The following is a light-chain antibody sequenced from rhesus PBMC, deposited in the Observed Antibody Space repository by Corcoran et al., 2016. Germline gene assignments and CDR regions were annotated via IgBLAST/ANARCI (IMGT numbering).Light chain of an antibody. V-gene: IGKV1-38*01. CDR2: DAS. CDR3: QQRNSCPYS. Sequence: DIQLTQSPSSLSASVGDRVTSTCRASQDINRYLAWYQQKSGKAPKLLINDASNLQSGAPSRFSGSGSGTDFTLTISSLPPEDFAVYSCQQRNSCPYSFGQGTKVEIK. J-gene: IGKJ2*01. CDR1: QDINRY.